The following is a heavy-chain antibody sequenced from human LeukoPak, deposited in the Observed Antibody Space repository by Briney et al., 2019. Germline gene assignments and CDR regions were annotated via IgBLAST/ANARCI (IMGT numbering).Heavy chain of an antibody. J-gene: IGHJ3*02. CDR2: INPNTGDT. V-gene: IGHV1-2*02. Sequence: PGASVKVPCKASGYTFTGYYMHWARQAPGQGLEWMGWINPNTGDTNYAQKFQGRVTMTRDTSISTAYMELSRLRSDDTAVYYCARDVMAAAAFGAFDIWGQGTMVTVSS. CDR3: ARDVMAAAAFGAFDI. CDR1: GYTFTGYY. D-gene: IGHD6-13*01.